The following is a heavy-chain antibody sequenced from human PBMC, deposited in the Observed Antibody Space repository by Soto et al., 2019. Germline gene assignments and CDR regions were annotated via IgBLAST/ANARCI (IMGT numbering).Heavy chain of an antibody. J-gene: IGHJ6*02. Sequence: QVQLVQSGTEVKKPGASVKVSCKTSGYTFTNYGISWVRQAPGQGLEWMGWISAYNDDTKYAQKVQGRVTLTTGTSTRTADMELRSLRSDDTAIYYCARNGFYAGSGRYSYGYSPPRYYAMDVLGQGTTVTVS. V-gene: IGHV1-18*01. CDR2: ISAYNDDT. CDR3: ARNGFYAGSGRYSYGYSPPRYYAMDV. D-gene: IGHD5-18*01. CDR1: GYTFTNYG.